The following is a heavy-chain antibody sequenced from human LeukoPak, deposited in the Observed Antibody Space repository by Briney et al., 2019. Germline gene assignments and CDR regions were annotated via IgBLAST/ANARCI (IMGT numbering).Heavy chain of an antibody. V-gene: IGHV4-31*03. CDR2: IYYSGST. CDR1: GGSISSGGYY. J-gene: IGHJ4*01. D-gene: IGHD3-22*01. CDR3: AEGLDSSGTFDY. Sequence: KPSETLSLTCTVSGGSISSGGYYWSWIRQHPGKGLEWIGYIYYSGSTYYNPSLKSRVTISVDTPKNQFSLKLSSVTAADTAVYYCAEGLDSSGTFDYWGQGTLVTVSS.